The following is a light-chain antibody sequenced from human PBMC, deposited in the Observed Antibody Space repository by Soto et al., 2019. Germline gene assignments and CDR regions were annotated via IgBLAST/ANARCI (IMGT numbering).Light chain of an antibody. CDR3: QQYNSVPWT. V-gene: IGKV1-5*01. CDR2: DAS. J-gene: IGKJ1*01. CDR1: QTIHSW. Sequence: QMTQSPSTLSASVGDRVTITCRASQTIHSWLAWYQQRPGQAPKVLIYDASNLEVGVPSRFSGSGSRTEFTLTISSLQPDDFATYYCQQYNSVPWTFGHGTKVEIK.